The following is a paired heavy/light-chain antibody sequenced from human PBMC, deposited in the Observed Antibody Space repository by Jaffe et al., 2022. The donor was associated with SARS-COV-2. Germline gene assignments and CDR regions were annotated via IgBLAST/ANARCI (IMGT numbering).Heavy chain of an antibody. CDR3: ARDRGGGRYFYMDV. J-gene: IGHJ6*03. Sequence: QVHLVQSGAEVKKPGASVKVSCKASGYTFTTYTIHWVRQAPGQRLEWMGWINAGHNNTRYSQKFQGRVTITRDTSASTAYMELSSLRSEDTAVYYCARDRGGGRYFYMDVWGKGTTVTVSS. CDR1: GYTFTTYT. D-gene: IGHD3-10*01. CDR2: INAGHNNT. V-gene: IGHV1-3*01.
Light chain of an antibody. CDR1: QSINNF. CDR2: AAS. J-gene: IGKJ2*01. Sequence: DIQMTQSPSSLSASVGDRVTITCRASQSINNFLNWYQQKPGKAPKLLIYAASNLQSGVPSRFSGSGSGTDFTLTISSLQPEDFATYYCQHSYTFGQGTKLEIK. CDR3: QHSYT. V-gene: IGKV1-39*01.